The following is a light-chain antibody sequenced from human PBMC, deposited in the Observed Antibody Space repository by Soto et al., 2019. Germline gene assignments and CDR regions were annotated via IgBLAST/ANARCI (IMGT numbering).Light chain of an antibody. Sequence: PGERATLSCRASQSVSSDLAWYQHKPGQAPRLLIDDASDRATGIPARFSGSGSGTDFTLTISDLEPEDVAVYYCQQRSSWPPITFGQGTRLEIK. J-gene: IGKJ5*01. CDR3: QQRSSWPPIT. CDR1: QSVSSD. CDR2: DAS. V-gene: IGKV3-11*01.